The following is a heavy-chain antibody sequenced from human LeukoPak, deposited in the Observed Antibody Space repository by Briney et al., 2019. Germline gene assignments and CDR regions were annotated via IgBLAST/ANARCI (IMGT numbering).Heavy chain of an antibody. CDR2: IIPIFGPA. CDR1: GGTLNNYG. Sequence: EASVKVSCKASGGTLNNYGISWLRPAPGQGLEWMGRIIPIFGPALYAPQFKGRVTITADTSTSTAYVEVTSLISEDTAVYFCATDPHSDFWTGYYWDSWGQGTLVTVSS. J-gene: IGHJ4*02. CDR3: ATDPHSDFWTGYYWDS. D-gene: IGHD3/OR15-3a*01. V-gene: IGHV1-69*06.